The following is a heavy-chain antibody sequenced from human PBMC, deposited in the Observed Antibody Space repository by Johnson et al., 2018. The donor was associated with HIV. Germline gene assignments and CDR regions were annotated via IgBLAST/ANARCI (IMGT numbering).Heavy chain of an antibody. Sequence: VQLVESGGGVVRPGGSLRLSCEGSGFRFDDYGMSWVRQGPGEGLEWVSVIYSGGSTYYTDSVKGRFAISRDNSKNPLYLQMNSLRAEDTAVYFCERDGTWGSNDAFDIWGQGTMVTVSS. CDR3: ERDGTWGSNDAFDI. D-gene: IGHD7-27*01. V-gene: IGHV3-20*04. J-gene: IGHJ3*02. CDR2: IYSGGST. CDR1: GFRFDDYG.